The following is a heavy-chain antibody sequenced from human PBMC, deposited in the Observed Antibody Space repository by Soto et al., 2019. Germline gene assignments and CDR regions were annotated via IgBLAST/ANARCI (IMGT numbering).Heavy chain of an antibody. CDR2: ITNGRST. J-gene: IGHJ1*01. V-gene: IGHV3-23*01. CDR1: GFTFDIYA. D-gene: IGHD2-15*01. CDR3: ASEEASSATDYFQH. Sequence: EVQLLESGGGLVQPGGSLRLSCTASGFTFDIYAMTWVRQAPGKGLEWVSDITNGRSTYYADSVKGRFTISRDNSKNTLYLQMNSLRAEDTAVYYCASEEASSATDYFQHWGQGALVTVSS.